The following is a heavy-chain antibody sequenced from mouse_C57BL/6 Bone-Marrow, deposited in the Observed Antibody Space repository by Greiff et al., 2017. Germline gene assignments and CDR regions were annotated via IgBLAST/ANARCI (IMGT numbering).Heavy chain of an antibody. J-gene: IGHJ3*01. CDR1: GYAFSSSW. V-gene: IGHV1-82*01. CDR3: APDSAGYGFAY. CDR2: IYPGDGDT. Sequence: QVQLQQSGPELVKPGASVKISCKASGYAFSSSWMNWVKQRPGKGLEWIGRIYPGDGDTNYNGKFKGKATLTADKSSSTAYMQLSSLTSEDSAVYICAPDSAGYGFAYWGQGTLVTVSA. D-gene: IGHD3-2*02.